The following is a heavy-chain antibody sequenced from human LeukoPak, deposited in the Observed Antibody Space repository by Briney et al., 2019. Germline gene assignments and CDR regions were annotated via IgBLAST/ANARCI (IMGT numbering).Heavy chain of an antibody. CDR2: ISRSGTII. D-gene: IGHD3-3*01. CDR3: ARERDDYYFDY. J-gene: IGHJ4*02. CDR1: GFSFSRYE. Sequence: PGGSLRLSCAASGFSFSRYEMNWVRQAPGKGLEWVSYISRSGTIISYADSVRGRLTISRDNAKNSLYLQMNSLRAEDTAVYYCARERDDYYFDYWGQGTLVTVSS. V-gene: IGHV3-48*03.